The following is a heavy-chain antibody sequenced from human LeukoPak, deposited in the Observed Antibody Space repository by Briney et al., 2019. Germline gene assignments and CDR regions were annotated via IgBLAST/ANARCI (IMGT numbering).Heavy chain of an antibody. J-gene: IGHJ6*02. V-gene: IGHV3-74*01. D-gene: IGHD3-22*01. CDR3: ARVGDSSGYYGYYYYYYGMDV. Sequence: GGSLRLSCAASGFTFSSYWMHWVRQAPGRGLVWVSRINSDGSSTSYADSVKGRFTISRDNAKNTLYLQMNSLRAEDTAVYYCARVGDSSGYYGYYYYYYGMDVWGQGTTVTVSS. CDR2: INSDGSST. CDR1: GFTFSSYW.